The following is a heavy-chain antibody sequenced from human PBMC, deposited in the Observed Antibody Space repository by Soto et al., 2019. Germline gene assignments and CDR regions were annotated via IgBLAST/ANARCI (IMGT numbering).Heavy chain of an antibody. D-gene: IGHD6-19*01. Sequence: QVQLVESGGGVVQPGRSLRLSCAASGFTFSSYAMHWVRQAPGKGLEWVAVISYDGSNKYYADSVKGRFTISRDNPKNTLYLQMSSRGAEDTAVYYWARAVKSGWYYGTGYWGQGTLVTVSS. V-gene: IGHV3-30-3*01. CDR3: ARAVKSGWYYGTGY. J-gene: IGHJ4*02. CDR2: ISYDGSNK. CDR1: GFTFSSYA.